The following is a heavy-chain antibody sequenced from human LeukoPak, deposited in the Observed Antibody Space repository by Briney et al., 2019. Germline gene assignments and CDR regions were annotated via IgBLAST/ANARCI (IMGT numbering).Heavy chain of an antibody. V-gene: IGHV3-23*01. CDR2: ISGSGGST. J-gene: IGHJ4*02. CDR1: GFTFNNYA. D-gene: IGHD6-13*01. Sequence: GGSLRLSCAASGFTFNNYAMSWVRQAPGKGLEWVSTISGSGGSTYYADSVKGRFTISRDNSNNTLHLQMNSLRAEDTAVYYCAKAALLGHSSSWYDYWGQGTLVTVSS. CDR3: AKAALLGHSSSWYDY.